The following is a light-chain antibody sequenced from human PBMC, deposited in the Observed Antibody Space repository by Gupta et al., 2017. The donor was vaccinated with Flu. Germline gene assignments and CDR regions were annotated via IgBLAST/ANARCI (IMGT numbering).Light chain of an antibody. CDR1: TTAVGGGNS. Sequence: TVACTGTTTAVGGGNSVSCYQQRPATAPNLMLYDFSNRRSGAANRFSFSNSGNTAALTIPGLPAEDEADYYYSSYTNGSTIVVAFGGGTKLTVL. V-gene: IGLV2-14*04. J-gene: IGLJ2*01. CDR3: SSYTNGSTIVVA. CDR2: DFS.